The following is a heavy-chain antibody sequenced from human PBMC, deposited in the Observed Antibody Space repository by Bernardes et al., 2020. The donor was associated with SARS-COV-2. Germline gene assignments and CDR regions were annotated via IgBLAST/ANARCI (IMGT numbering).Heavy chain of an antibody. V-gene: IGHV4-39*01. D-gene: IGHD4-4*01. CDR3: ARQGTTVTTSRPIHPFDI. Sequence: TLSLTCTVSGCSISSRSYYWGWIRQPPGKGLEWIGSIYYSGSTYYNPSLKSRVTISVDTSKSQFSLNLSSVTAADTAVYFCARQGTTVTTSRPIHPFDIWGQGTMVTVSS. J-gene: IGHJ3*02. CDR1: GCSISSRSYY. CDR2: IYYSGST.